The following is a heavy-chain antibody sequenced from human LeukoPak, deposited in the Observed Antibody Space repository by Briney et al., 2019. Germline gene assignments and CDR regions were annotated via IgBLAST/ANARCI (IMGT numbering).Heavy chain of an antibody. CDR1: GGTFSSYT. J-gene: IGHJ4*02. Sequence: SVKVSCKASGGTFSSYTISWVRQAPGQGLEWMGRIIPILSIANYAQKFQGRVTITADKSTSTAYMELSSLRSEDTAVYYCASHTYYDFWSGPFDYWGQGTLVTVSS. CDR2: IIPILSIA. CDR3: ASHTYYDFWSGPFDY. V-gene: IGHV1-69*02. D-gene: IGHD3-3*01.